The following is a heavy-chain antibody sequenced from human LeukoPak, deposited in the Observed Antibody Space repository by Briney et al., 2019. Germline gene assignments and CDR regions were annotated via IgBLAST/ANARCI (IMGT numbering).Heavy chain of an antibody. D-gene: IGHD3-22*01. CDR2: ISGSGGST. CDR1: RFTFSSYA. CDR3: AKGGYYDSSGYPGY. J-gene: IGHJ4*02. V-gene: IGHV3-23*01. Sequence: GGSLRLSCAASRFTFSSYAMSWVRQAPGKGLEWVSAISGSGGSTYYADSVKGRFTISRDNSKNTLYLQMNSLRAEDTAVYYCAKGGYYDSSGYPGYWGQGTLVTVSS.